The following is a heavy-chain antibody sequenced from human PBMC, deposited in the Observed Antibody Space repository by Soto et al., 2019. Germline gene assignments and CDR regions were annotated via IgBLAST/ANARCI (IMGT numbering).Heavy chain of an antibody. CDR2: IKSTSAGGTT. Sequence: EVQLVESGGGLVEPGGSLRLSCAASGFTFTNAWMSWVRQAPGKGLEWVGRIKSTSAGGTTDFNTPVKGRFSISRDASKSTLDLQMNSLKTEDTAVYYCTAYGPYDFVSWGRGTLVTVSS. CDR3: TAYGPYDFVS. V-gene: IGHV3-15*01. CDR1: GFTFTNAW. J-gene: IGHJ4*02. D-gene: IGHD4-17*01.